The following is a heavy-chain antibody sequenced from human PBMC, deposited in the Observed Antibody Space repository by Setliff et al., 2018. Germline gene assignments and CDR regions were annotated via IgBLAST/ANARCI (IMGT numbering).Heavy chain of an antibody. CDR2: INHSGST. D-gene: IGHD3-16*02. CDR1: GGSFSGYY. Sequence: PSETLSLTCAVSGGSFSGYYWSWIRQPPGKGLEWIGEINHSGSTNYNPSLKSRVTISVDTSKNQFSLKLSSVTAADTAVYYCARGGLNEGWGSYRFEGYYYYGMDVWGQGTTVTVSS. V-gene: IGHV4-34*01. CDR3: ARGGLNEGWGSYRFEGYYYYGMDV. J-gene: IGHJ6*02.